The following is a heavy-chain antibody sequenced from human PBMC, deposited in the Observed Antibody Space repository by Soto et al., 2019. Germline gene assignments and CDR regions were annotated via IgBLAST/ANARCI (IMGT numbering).Heavy chain of an antibody. J-gene: IGHJ4*02. CDR3: ATMGTPATGLYYFDN. CDR1: GGSISSGNYY. V-gene: IGHV4-30-4*01. D-gene: IGHD1-7*01. Sequence: QVQLQESGPGLVKPSQTLSLTCIVSGGSISSGNYYWSWIRQPPGKGLEWIGFMSYSGTTSYNASLKSRVTIAVDTSKSQFSLHLSCVTAADTAVYYCATMGTPATGLYYFDNWGQGTLVTVSS. CDR2: MSYSGTT.